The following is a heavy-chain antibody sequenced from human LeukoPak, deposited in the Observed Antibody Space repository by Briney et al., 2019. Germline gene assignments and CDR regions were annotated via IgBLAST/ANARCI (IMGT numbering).Heavy chain of an antibody. CDR2: IKQDGSEK. V-gene: IGHV3-7*03. CDR3: AKDSRAKYGSGAYGWFDP. Sequence: PGGSLRLSCAASGFTFSSYWMSWVRQAPGKGLEWVANIKQDGSEKYYVDSVRGRFTISRDNAKNSLYLQMTSLRAEDTALYYCAKDSRAKYGSGAYGWFDPWGQGTLVTVSS. D-gene: IGHD3-10*01. CDR1: GFTFSSYW. J-gene: IGHJ5*02.